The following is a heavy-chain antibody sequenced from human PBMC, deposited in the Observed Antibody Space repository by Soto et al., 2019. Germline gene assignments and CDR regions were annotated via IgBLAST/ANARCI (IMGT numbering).Heavy chain of an antibody. V-gene: IGHV2-5*02. CDR2: IYWDDDE. J-gene: IGHJ4*02. D-gene: IGHD3-3*01. Sequence: QITLKESGPTLVKPTQTLTLTCTFSGFAFSTSGVAVAWIRQPPGKALKWLALIYWDDDERYTPSLKTRLTIRRDTSKNQVVLTMANMDPVDTATYYCAHGIAIFDYWGQGILVTVSS. CDR3: AHGIAIFDY. CDR1: GFAFSTSGVA.